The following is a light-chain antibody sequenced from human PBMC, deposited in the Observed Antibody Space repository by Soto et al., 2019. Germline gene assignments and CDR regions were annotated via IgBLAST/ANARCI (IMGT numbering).Light chain of an antibody. CDR2: DAS. Sequence: EIVLTQSPATLSLSPGERATLSCRASQSVRTSLAWYQQQPGQAPRLLIYDASNKATGIPARFSGSGSGTDFTLTISSLDPKDFAVYYCQQRSNWPRTFGHGTKVEIK. V-gene: IGKV3-11*01. CDR1: QSVRTS. CDR3: QQRSNWPRT. J-gene: IGKJ1*01.